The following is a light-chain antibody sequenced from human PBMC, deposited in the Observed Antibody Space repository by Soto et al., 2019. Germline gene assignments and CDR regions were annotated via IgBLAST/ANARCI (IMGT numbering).Light chain of an antibody. V-gene: IGKV3-15*01. CDR3: QQYNSWPWT. CDR2: GAS. Sequence: EILIAQSPXTLSFXXXXXXXLSXXASQSISSKLAWFQQRPGQAPRLLIQGASTRATGIPARFSGSGSGTEFILTISSLQSEDFAVYYCQQYNSWPWTFGPGTKVDIK. CDR1: QSISSK. J-gene: IGKJ1*01.